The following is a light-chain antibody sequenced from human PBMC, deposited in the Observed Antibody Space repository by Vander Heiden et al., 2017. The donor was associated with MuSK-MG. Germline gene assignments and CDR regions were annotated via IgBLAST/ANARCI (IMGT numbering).Light chain of an antibody. V-gene: IGKV3-15*01. Sequence: EIVMTQSPATLSVSPGERVTLSCRASQSVSSNLAWYHQKRGQAPRLLIYRASIRATGIPDRFSGSGSGTEFTLTISGLQSEDFAVYYCQQYNNWPPVTFGQGTRMEIK. CDR1: QSVSSN. CDR2: RAS. J-gene: IGKJ5*01. CDR3: QQYNNWPPVT.